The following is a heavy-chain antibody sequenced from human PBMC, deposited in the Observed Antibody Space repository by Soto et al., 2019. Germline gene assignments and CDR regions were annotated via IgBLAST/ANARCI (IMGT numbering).Heavy chain of an antibody. V-gene: IGHV4-59*01. Sequence: PSETLSLTCTVSGGSISSYYWSWIRQPPGKGLEWIGYIYYSGSTNYNPSLKSRVTISVDTSKNQFSLKLSSVTAADTAVYYCARGYYGSGSYSRWFDPWGQGTLVTVS. J-gene: IGHJ5*02. CDR3: ARGYYGSGSYSRWFDP. CDR1: GGSISSYY. CDR2: IYYSGST. D-gene: IGHD3-10*01.